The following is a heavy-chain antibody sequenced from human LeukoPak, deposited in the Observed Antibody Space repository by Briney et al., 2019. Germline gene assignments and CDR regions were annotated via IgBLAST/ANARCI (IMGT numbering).Heavy chain of an antibody. Sequence: GGSLRLSCAASGFTFSSYAMSWVRQAPGKGLEWVSAISGSGGSTYYADSVKGRFTISRDNSKNTLYLQMNSLRAEDTAVYHCAKDQAYYYDSSGYWAYWGQGTLVTVSS. D-gene: IGHD3-22*01. J-gene: IGHJ4*02. V-gene: IGHV3-23*01. CDR1: GFTFSSYA. CDR2: ISGSGGST. CDR3: AKDQAYYYDSSGYWAY.